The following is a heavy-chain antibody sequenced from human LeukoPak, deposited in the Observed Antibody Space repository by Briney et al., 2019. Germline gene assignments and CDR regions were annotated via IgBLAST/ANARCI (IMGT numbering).Heavy chain of an antibody. CDR1: GYHFTGYH. CDR2: ISTDSGDA. Sequence: ASVKVSCKASGYHFTGYHVHWVRQAPGQGLEWMGRISTDSGDADIAQKFQGRVTMTRDTSSSTAYMELSRLTSDDSAVYYCAGLGSTVKGRIDPWGQGTSVTVSS. V-gene: IGHV1-2*02. CDR3: AGLGSTVKGRIDP. J-gene: IGHJ5*02. D-gene: IGHD5/OR15-5a*01.